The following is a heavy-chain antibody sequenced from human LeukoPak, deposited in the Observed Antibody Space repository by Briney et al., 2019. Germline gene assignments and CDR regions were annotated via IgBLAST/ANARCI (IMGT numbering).Heavy chain of an antibody. J-gene: IGHJ4*02. D-gene: IGHD5-18*01. CDR3: ARTIGYSYGYDFDY. CDR1: GGTFSSYA. Sequence: ASVKVSCKASGGTFSSYAISWVRQAPGQGLEWMGIINPSGGSTSYAQRFQGRVTMTRDTSTSTVYMELSSLRSEDTAVYYCARTIGYSYGYDFDYWGQGTLVTVSS. V-gene: IGHV1-46*01. CDR2: INPSGGST.